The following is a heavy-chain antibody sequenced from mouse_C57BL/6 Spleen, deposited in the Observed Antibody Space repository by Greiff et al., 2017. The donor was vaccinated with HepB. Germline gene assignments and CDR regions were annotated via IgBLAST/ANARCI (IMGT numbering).Heavy chain of an antibody. Sequence: QVQLKQPGAELVKPGASVKMSCKASGYTFTSYWITWVKQRPGQGLEWIGDIYPGSGSTNYNEKFKSKATLTVDTSSSTAYMQLSSLTSEDSAVYYCAREEDYDGRAWFAYWGQGTLVTVSA. J-gene: IGHJ3*01. CDR3: AREEDYDGRAWFAY. D-gene: IGHD2-4*01. CDR1: GYTFTSYW. CDR2: IYPGSGST. V-gene: IGHV1-55*01.